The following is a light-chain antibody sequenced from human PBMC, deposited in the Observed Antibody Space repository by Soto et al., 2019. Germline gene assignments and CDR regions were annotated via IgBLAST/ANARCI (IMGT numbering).Light chain of an antibody. V-gene: IGLV2-14*01. J-gene: IGLJ2*01. CDR2: DVN. CDR3: ASYTRTTTLV. Sequence: QSVLTQPASVSGSPGQSITISCTGTISDIGGYNFISWYQHHPGKAPKLVIYDVNNRPSGISYRLSGSKSGNTASLTISWLQAEDEGDYYCASYTRTTTLVFGGGTKLTVL. CDR1: ISDIGGYNF.